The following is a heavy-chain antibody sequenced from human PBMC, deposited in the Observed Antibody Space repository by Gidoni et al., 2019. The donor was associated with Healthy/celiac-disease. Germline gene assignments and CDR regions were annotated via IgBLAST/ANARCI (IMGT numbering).Heavy chain of an antibody. Sequence: QVQLQESGPGLVKPSETLSLTCSVYGGAISSYYWSWIRQPPGKGLEWIGYIYYSGSTNYNPSLKSRVTISVDTSKNQFSLKLSSVTAADTAVYYCARESIQLWLRGAFDIWGQGTMVTVSS. CDR3: ARESIQLWLRGAFDI. CDR1: GGAISSYY. D-gene: IGHD5-18*01. CDR2: IYYSGST. V-gene: IGHV4-59*01. J-gene: IGHJ3*02.